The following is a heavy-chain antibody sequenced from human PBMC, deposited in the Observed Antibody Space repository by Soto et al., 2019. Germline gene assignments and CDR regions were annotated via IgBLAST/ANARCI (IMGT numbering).Heavy chain of an antibody. Sequence: HPGGSLRLSCAASGFTFSSHWMHWVRQAPGKGLVWVSRINSDGSSTSYADSVKGRFTISRDNAKNTLYLQMNSLRAEDTAVYYCARGIPYGGLIYYYYYGMDVWGQGTTVTVSS. CDR1: GFTFSSHW. D-gene: IGHD4-17*01. CDR2: INSDGSST. CDR3: ARGIPYGGLIYYYYYGMDV. J-gene: IGHJ6*02. V-gene: IGHV3-74*01.